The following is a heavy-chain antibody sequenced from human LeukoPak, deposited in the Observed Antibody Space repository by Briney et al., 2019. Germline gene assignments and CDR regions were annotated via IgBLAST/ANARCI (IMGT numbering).Heavy chain of an antibody. V-gene: IGHV3-9*01. CDR3: AKDIGYYGSGKNGMDV. J-gene: IGHJ6*02. CDR1: GFTFDDYA. Sequence: GGSLRLSCAASGFTFDDYAMHWVRQAPGKGLEWVSGISWNSGSIGYADSVKGRFTISRDNAKNSLYLQMNSLRAEDTALYYCAKDIGYYGSGKNGMDVWGQGTTVTVSS. D-gene: IGHD3-10*01. CDR2: ISWNSGSI.